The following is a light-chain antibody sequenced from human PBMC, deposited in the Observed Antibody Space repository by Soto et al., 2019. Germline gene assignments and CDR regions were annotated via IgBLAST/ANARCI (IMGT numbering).Light chain of an antibody. Sequence: DIQMTQSPSSLSASVGDRVTITCRASQDINKYLNWYQQKSGKAPNLLIYATSTLQTGAPPRFSGSGSGTEFTLPINSLQPEDFATYYCQQTYSNHWYTFGQGTRLDIK. J-gene: IGKJ2*01. CDR3: QQTYSNHWYT. V-gene: IGKV1-39*01. CDR2: ATS. CDR1: QDINKY.